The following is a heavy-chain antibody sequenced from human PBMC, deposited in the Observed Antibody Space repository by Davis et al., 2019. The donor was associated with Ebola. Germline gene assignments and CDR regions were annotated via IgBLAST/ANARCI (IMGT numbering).Heavy chain of an antibody. CDR2: IYYSGIT. J-gene: IGHJ5*02. CDR3: ARVDYDFWSGYYSGHWFDP. CDR1: GASISSGDFH. Sequence: MPGGSLRLSCTVSGASISSGDFHWSWIRQSPGKGLEWIGFIYYSGITYYNPSLKSRVTISVDTSKNQFSLKLSSVTAADTAVYYCARVDYDFWSGYYSGHWFDPWGQGTLVTVSS. V-gene: IGHV4-30-4*02. D-gene: IGHD3-3*01.